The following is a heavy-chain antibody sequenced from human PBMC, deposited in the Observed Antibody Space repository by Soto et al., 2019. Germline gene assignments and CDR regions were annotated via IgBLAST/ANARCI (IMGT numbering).Heavy chain of an antibody. J-gene: IGHJ4*02. Sequence: EVQLVESGGGLVQPGGSPRLSCAASGFTFSSYSMNWVRQAPGKGLEWVSYITSSSSRSDSVKGRFTISRDNAQNSLYLQMNSLRDEDTAVYYCARDLNWGFDYWGQGTLVTVSS. D-gene: IGHD7-27*01. CDR2: ITSSSS. CDR3: ARDLNWGFDY. CDR1: GFTFSSYS. V-gene: IGHV3-48*02.